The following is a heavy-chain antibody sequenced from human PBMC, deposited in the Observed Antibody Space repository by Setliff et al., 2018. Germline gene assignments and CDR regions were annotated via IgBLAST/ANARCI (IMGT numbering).Heavy chain of an antibody. CDR3: ARTGYDFWSGPRLGGSTTTGYMDV. V-gene: IGHV4-59*01. Sequence: SETLSLTCTVSGGSISSYYWSWIRQPPGKGLEWIGYIYYSGSTNYNPSLKSRVTISVDTSKNQFSLKLSSVTAADTAVYYCARTGYDFWSGPRLGGSTTTGYMDVWGKGTTVTVSS. J-gene: IGHJ6*03. CDR2: IYYSGST. CDR1: GGSISSYY. D-gene: IGHD3-3*01.